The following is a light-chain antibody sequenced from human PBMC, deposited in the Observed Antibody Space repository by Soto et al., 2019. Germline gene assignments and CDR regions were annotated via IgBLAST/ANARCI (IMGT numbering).Light chain of an antibody. J-gene: IGKJ2*01. Sequence: DIQMTQSPSSLSASVGDRVTITCRASQTIRNYLNWYQQKPGKAPNLLIYAASNLQRGVPSRFSGSGSGTDFALTITSLQPEDFATYYCQQGFSTPHTSGQGTKVDIK. CDR1: QTIRNY. V-gene: IGKV1-39*01. CDR2: AAS. CDR3: QQGFSTPHT.